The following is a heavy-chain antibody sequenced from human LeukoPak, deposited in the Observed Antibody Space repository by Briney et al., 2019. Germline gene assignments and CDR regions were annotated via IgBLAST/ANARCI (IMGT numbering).Heavy chain of an antibody. CDR2: IYYSGST. CDR1: GGSFSSSSYY. J-gene: IGHJ5*02. CDR3: AHHYYDSSGPIPWFDP. D-gene: IGHD3-22*01. V-gene: IGHV4-39*01. Sequence: SETLTLTCSVSGGSFSSSSYYWGWSRQRPGRGLEWIASIYYSGSTYYSPSLKSPVTISVATSKNQFSLKLSSVTAADTAVYYCAHHYYDSSGPIPWFDPWGQGTLVTVSS.